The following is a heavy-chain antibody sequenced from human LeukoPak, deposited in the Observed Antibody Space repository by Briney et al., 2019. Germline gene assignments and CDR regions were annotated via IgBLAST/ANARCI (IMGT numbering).Heavy chain of an antibody. V-gene: IGHV4-59*08. CDR1: GGSISSYY. J-gene: IGHJ4*02. CDR3: ARHPFPKYDFWSGYSTAYYLDY. Sequence: SETLSLTCTVPGGSISSYYWSWIRQPPGKGLEWLGYIYYSGSTNYNPSLKSRVTISVDTSKNQFSLKLSSVTAADTAVYYCARHPFPKYDFWSGYSTAYYLDYWGQGTLVTVSS. CDR2: IYYSGST. D-gene: IGHD3-3*01.